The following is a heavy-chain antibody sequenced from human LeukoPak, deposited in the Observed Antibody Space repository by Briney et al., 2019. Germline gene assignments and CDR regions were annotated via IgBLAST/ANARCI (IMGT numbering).Heavy chain of an antibody. V-gene: IGHV4-59*01. CDR1: GGPMNSYY. Sequence: PSETLSLTCTVSGGPMNSYYWSWVRQPPGKGLEWIGYIYYSGSTNYNPSLKSRVTISVDTSKEQFSLKLSSVTAADTAVYYCARSANINYYYGMDVWGQGTTVTVPS. J-gene: IGHJ6*02. D-gene: IGHD2/OR15-2a*01. CDR3: ARSANINYYYGMDV. CDR2: IYYSGST.